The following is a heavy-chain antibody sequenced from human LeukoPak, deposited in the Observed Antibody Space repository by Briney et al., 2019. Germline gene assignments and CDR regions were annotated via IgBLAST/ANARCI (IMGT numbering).Heavy chain of an antibody. D-gene: IGHD3-3*01. CDR2: ISGSGGST. CDR3: AKGTYYDFWSGSDGFDY. J-gene: IGHJ4*02. CDR1: GFTFSSYA. V-gene: IGHV3-23*01. Sequence: GGSLRLSCAASGFTFSSYAMSWVRQAPGKGLEWVSAISGSGGSTYYADSVKGRFTISRDNSKNTLYLQMNSLRAEDTAVYYCAKGTYYDFWSGSDGFDYWGQGTLVTVSS.